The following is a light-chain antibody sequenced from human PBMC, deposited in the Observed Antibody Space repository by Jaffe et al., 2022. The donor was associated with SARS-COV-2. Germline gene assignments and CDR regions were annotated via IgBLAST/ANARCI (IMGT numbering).Light chain of an antibody. CDR1: NSNIGTNT. CDR3: AAWDDSLNAYV. V-gene: IGLV1-44*01. J-gene: IGLJ1*01. Sequence: QSVLTQPPSASGTPGQRVTISCSGGNSNIGTNTVNWYQQLPETAPKLLIYGDNQRPSGVPDRFSGSKSGTSASLAISGLQADDETDYYCAAWDDSLNAYVFGPGTKVTVL. CDR2: GDN.